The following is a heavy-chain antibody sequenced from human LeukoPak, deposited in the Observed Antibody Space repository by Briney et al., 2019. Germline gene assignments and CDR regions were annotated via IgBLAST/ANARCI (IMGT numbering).Heavy chain of an antibody. CDR3: VQGGQYTRAYSDAFGL. Sequence: GRSLRLSCAASGITFSHHGMDWLGQAPDKGLESVSGIQYDGSIKFYLDSVKGRFTISRDNSKNTLDPQMNSLRFEDTAVYFCVQGGQYTRAYSDAFGLWGQWTTVTVSS. V-gene: IGHV3-30*03. D-gene: IGHD2-21*01. CDR1: GITFSHHG. CDR2: IQYDGSIK. J-gene: IGHJ3*01.